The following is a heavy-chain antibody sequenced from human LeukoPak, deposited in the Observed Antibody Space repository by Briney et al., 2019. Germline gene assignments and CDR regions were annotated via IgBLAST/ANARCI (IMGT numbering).Heavy chain of an antibody. D-gene: IGHD1-7*01. Sequence: GGSLRLSCVASGFTFSSYRMSWVRQTPGKGLEWLSYITQTGGTIYYADSVKGRFTISRDNAKNSLYLQINSLRAEDTAIYYCARVNYVSSGWGAPFDCWGQGTLVTVSS. CDR1: GFTFSSYR. V-gene: IGHV3-48*04. J-gene: IGHJ4*02. CDR2: ITQTGGTI. CDR3: ARVNYVSSGWGAPFDC.